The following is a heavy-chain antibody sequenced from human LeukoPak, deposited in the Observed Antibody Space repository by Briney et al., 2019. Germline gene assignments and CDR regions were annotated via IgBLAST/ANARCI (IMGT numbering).Heavy chain of an antibody. CDR1: GYTFTSYG. D-gene: IGHD5-12*01. CDR3: ARDREVWLRPRRRYYFHY. J-gene: IGHJ4*02. CDR2: ISAYNGNT. Sequence: VASVKVSCKASGYTFTSYGISWVRQAPGQGLEWMGWISAYNGNTNYAQKLQGRVTMTTDTSTSTAYMELRSPRSDDTAVYYCARDREVWLRPRRRYYFHYWGQGTLVTVSS. V-gene: IGHV1-18*01.